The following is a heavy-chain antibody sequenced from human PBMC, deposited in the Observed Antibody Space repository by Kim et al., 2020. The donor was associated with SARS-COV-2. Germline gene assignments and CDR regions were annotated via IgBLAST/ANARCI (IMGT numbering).Heavy chain of an antibody. D-gene: IGHD6-13*01. CDR1: GFTFSSYA. CDR3: AKDPAHARRNIAAAGRVFDY. V-gene: IGHV3-23*01. J-gene: IGHJ4*02. Sequence: GGSLRLSCAASGFTFSSYAMSWVRQAPGKGLEWVSAISGSGGSTYYADSVKGRFTISRDNSKNTLYLQMNSLRAEDTAVYYCAKDPAHARRNIAAAGRVFDYWGQGTLVTVSS. CDR2: ISGSGGST.